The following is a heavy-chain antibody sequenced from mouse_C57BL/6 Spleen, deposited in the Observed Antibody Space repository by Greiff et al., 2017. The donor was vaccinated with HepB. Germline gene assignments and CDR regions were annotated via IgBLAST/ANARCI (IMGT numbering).Heavy chain of an antibody. CDR1: GYAFSSYW. D-gene: IGHD2-5*01. CDR2: IYPGDGDT. Sequence: QVQLQQSGAELVKPGASVKISCKASGYAFSSYWMNWVKQRPGKGLEWIGQIYPGDGDTNYNGKFKGKATLTADKSSSTAYMQLSSLTSEDSAVYFCARSTYSISFDYWGQGTTLTVSS. CDR3: ARSTYSISFDY. V-gene: IGHV1-80*01. J-gene: IGHJ2*01.